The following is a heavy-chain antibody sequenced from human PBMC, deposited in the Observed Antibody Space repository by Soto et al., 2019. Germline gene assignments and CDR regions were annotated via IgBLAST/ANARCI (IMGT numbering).Heavy chain of an antibody. CDR1: AYNFINYY. CDR3: ARDAWFSALRIPFGMDV. Sequence: QVHLVQSGAEVKKPGASVKGSCKASAYNFINYYIHWARQAPGQGLEWMGIINPNGGSTTYAQKFQGRVTMTRDTSTSTVYMDLSSLTSEDTAVYYCARDAWFSALRIPFGMDVWGQGTTVTVSS. D-gene: IGHD3-3*01. V-gene: IGHV1-46*01. CDR2: INPNGGST. J-gene: IGHJ6*02.